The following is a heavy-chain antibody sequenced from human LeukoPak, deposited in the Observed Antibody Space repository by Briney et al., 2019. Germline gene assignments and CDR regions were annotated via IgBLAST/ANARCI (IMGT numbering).Heavy chain of an antibody. D-gene: IGHD5-12*01. CDR3: ARDSRGYDYGFDY. J-gene: IGHJ4*02. Sequence: SETLSLTCAVSGYSISSGYYWGWIRQPPGKGLEWIGSIYHSGSTYHNPSLKSRVTISVDTSKNQFSLKLSSVTAADTAVYYCARDSRGYDYGFDYWGQGTLVTASS. V-gene: IGHV4-38-2*02. CDR1: GYSISSGYY. CDR2: IYHSGST.